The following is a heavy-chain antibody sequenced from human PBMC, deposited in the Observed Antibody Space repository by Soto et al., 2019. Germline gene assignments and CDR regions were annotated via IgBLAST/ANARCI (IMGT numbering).Heavy chain of an antibody. CDR1: GFTVSSNY. CDR3: AITGAGYYIV. D-gene: IGHD3-3*01. J-gene: IGHJ4*02. CDR2: IFSADNT. V-gene: IGHV3-53*01. Sequence: EVQLVESGGGLIQPGGSLRLSCAASGFTVSSNYLSWVRQAPGKGLEWVSVIFSADNTHYADSVKGRFTISRDNSKNTVFLQMNSLGAEDTAVYYCAITGAGYYIVWGQGTPVTVSS.